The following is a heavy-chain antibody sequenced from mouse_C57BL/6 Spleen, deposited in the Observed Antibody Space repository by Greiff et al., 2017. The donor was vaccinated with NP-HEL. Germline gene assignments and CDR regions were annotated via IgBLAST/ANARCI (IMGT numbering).Heavy chain of an antibody. CDR3: ARGLKYYFDY. Sequence: VQLQQSGAELVRPGTSVKVSCKASGYAFTNYLIEWVKQRPGQGLEWIGVINPGSGGTNYNEKFKGKATLTADKSSSTAYMQLSSLTSEDSAVYFCARGLKYYFDYWGQGTTLTVSS. J-gene: IGHJ2*01. CDR1: GYAFTNYL. CDR2: INPGSGGT. V-gene: IGHV1-54*01. D-gene: IGHD1-3*01.